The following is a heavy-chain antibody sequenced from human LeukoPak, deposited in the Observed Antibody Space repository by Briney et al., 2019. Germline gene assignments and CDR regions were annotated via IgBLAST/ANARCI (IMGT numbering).Heavy chain of an antibody. J-gene: IGHJ3*02. D-gene: IGHD2-15*01. Sequence: SETLSLTRTVSGGSISSSSYYWGWIRQPPGKGLEWIGSIYYSGSTYYNPSLKSRVTISVDTSKNQFSLKLSSVTAADTAVYYCAREVWESGGRTFDIWGQGTMVTVSS. CDR2: IYYSGST. V-gene: IGHV4-39*07. CDR3: AREVWESGGRTFDI. CDR1: GGSISSSSYY.